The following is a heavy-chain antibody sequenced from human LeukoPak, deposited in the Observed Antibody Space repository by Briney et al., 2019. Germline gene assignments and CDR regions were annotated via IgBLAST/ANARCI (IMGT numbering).Heavy chain of an antibody. J-gene: IGHJ3*02. D-gene: IGHD1-26*01. CDR1: GFTFSSYA. CDR2: ISYDGSNK. Sequence: GGSLRLSCAASGFTFSSYAMHWVRQAPGKGREWVAVISYDGSNKYYADSVKGRFTISRDNSKNTLYLQMNSLRAEDTAVYYCARDLPIVKAFDIWGQGTMVTVSS. V-gene: IGHV3-30*04. CDR3: ARDLPIVKAFDI.